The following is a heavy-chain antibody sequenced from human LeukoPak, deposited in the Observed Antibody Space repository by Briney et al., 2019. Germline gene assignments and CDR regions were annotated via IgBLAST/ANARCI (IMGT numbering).Heavy chain of an antibody. CDR2: ISAYNGNT. Sequence: ASVKVSCKVSGYTLTELSMHWVRQAPGKGLEWMGWISAYNGNTNYAQKLQGRVTMTTDTSTSTAYMELRSLRSDDTAVYYCARDGSPYYYGSGSFNWFDPWGQGTLVTVSS. D-gene: IGHD3-10*01. CDR1: GYTLTELS. V-gene: IGHV1-18*01. CDR3: ARDGSPYYYGSGSFNWFDP. J-gene: IGHJ5*02.